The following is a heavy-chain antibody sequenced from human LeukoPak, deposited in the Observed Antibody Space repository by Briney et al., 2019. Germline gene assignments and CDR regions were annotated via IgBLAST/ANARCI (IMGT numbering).Heavy chain of an antibody. J-gene: IGHJ5*02. Sequence: PSETLSLTCAVSGGSISSSNWWSWVRQPPGKGLEWIGEIYHSGSTNYNPSLKRRVTISVDKSKNQFSLKLSSVTAADTAVYYCARNYGGNSVGPESWFDPWGQGTLVTVSS. CDR1: GGSISSSNW. CDR2: IYHSGST. V-gene: IGHV4-4*02. D-gene: IGHD4-23*01. CDR3: ARNYGGNSVGPESWFDP.